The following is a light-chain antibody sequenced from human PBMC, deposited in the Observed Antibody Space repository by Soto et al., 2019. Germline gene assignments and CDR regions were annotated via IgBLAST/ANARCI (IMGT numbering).Light chain of an antibody. CDR1: SSNIGAGYD. J-gene: IGLJ3*02. CDR2: GNS. Sequence: QSVLTQPPSVSGAPGQRVTISCTGSSSNIGAGYDVHWYQQLPGTAPKLLIYGNSNRPSGVPDRFSGSKSGTSASLAITGLQAEDEADYYCQSYESSLFWVFGGGTKLTVL. V-gene: IGLV1-40*01. CDR3: QSYESSLFWV.